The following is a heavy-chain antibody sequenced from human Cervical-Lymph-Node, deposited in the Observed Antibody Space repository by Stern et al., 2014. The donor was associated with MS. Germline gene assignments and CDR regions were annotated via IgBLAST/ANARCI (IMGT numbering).Heavy chain of an antibody. J-gene: IGHJ4*02. CDR3: AHRTAGPFDY. V-gene: IGHV2-5*02. Sequence: QVTLKESGPALVKPTQTLTLTYTFSGFSLSTSCLGVGWIRQPPGEDLEWLAYIYWDDQKRYSPSLKSRLTITKDTSKNQVVLTLTNVDPVDTATYYCAHRTAGPFDYWGQGTLVTVSS. CDR2: IYWDDQK. CDR1: GFSLSTSCLG.